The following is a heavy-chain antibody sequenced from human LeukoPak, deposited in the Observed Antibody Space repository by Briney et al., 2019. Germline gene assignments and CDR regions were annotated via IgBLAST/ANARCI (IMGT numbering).Heavy chain of an antibody. D-gene: IGHD3-9*01. V-gene: IGHV4-34*01. Sequence: SETLSLTCAVYGGSFSGYYWSWIRQPPGKGLEWIGEINHSGSTNYNPSLKSRVTISVDTSKNQFSLKLSSVTAADTAVYYCAITKRGRVLTGYYNVGYYFDYWGQGTLVTVSS. CDR1: GGSFSGYY. CDR3: AITKRGRVLTGYYNVGYYFDY. CDR2: INHSGST. J-gene: IGHJ4*02.